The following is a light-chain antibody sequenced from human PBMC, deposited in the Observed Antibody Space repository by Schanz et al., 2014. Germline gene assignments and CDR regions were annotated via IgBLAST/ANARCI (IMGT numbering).Light chain of an antibody. CDR3: SSYTSRSTL. CDR2: DVS. J-gene: IGLJ3*02. Sequence: QSALTQPASVSGSPGQSITISCTGTSSDVGGYNYVSWYQQHPGKAPKLMMYDVSNRPSGVSNRFSGSKSGNTASLTISGLQAEDEADYYCSSYTSRSTLFGGGTKLTVL. V-gene: IGLV2-14*03. CDR1: SSDVGGYNY.